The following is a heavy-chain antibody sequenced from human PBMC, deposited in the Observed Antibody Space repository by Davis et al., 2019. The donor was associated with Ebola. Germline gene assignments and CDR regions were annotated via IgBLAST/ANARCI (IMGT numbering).Heavy chain of an antibody. Sequence: GESLKISCKGSGYSFTSYWISWVRQLPGKGLEWMGRIDPSDSYTNYSPSFQGHVTIPADKSISTAYLQWSSLKASDTAMYYCARDLPPATMSNTWFDPWGQGTLVTVSS. CDR2: IDPSDSYT. V-gene: IGHV5-10-1*01. CDR1: GYSFTSYW. D-gene: IGHD2-2*01. J-gene: IGHJ5*02. CDR3: ARDLPPATMSNTWFDP.